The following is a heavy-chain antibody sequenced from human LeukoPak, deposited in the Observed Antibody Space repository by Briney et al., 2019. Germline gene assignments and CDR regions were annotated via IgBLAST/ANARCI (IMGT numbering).Heavy chain of an antibody. J-gene: IGHJ4*02. CDR2: IYTSGST. D-gene: IGHD3-3*01. CDR3: AREVDEFWSGYYSYYFDY. CDR1: GGSISSYY. Sequence: SETLSLTCTVSGGSISSYYWSWIRQPAGKGLEWIGRIYTSGSTNYNPSLKSRVTMSVDTSKNQFSLKLSSVTAADTAVYHCAREVDEFWSGYYSYYFDYWGQGTLVTVSS. V-gene: IGHV4-4*07.